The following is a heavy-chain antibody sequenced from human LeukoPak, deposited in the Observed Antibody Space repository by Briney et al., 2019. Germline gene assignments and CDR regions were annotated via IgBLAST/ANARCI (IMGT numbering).Heavy chain of an antibody. Sequence: GESLKISCRGSGYSFASYWIGWVRQMPGKGLEWMGIIYPGDSDTTYSPSFQGQVTISADKSISTAYLQCSSLKASDTAMYYCARRGPDGYNNGDFVYWGQGTLVTVSS. J-gene: IGHJ4*02. CDR3: ARRGPDGYNNGDFVY. V-gene: IGHV5-51*01. CDR2: IYPGDSDT. CDR1: GYSFASYW. D-gene: IGHD2-8*01.